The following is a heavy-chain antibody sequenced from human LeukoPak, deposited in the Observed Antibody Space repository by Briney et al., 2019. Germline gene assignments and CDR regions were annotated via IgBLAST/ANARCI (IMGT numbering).Heavy chain of an antibody. CDR3: ARVKRTGTAYDAFDI. CDR1: GFTFSSYW. Sequence: PGGSLRLSCAASGFTFSSYWMSWVRQAPGKGLEWVANIKQDGSEKYYVDSVKGRFTISRDNAKNSLYLQMNSLRAEDTAVYYCARVKRTGTAYDAFDIWGQGTMVTVSS. J-gene: IGHJ3*02. CDR2: IKQDGSEK. D-gene: IGHD1-1*01. V-gene: IGHV3-7*01.